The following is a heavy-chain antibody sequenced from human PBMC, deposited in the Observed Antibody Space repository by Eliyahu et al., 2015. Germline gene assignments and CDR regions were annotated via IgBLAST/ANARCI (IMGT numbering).Heavy chain of an antibody. J-gene: IGHJ3*01. V-gene: IGHV3-23*01. Sequence: EVQLLESGGGLVQPGGSXRLSCAXSXXIFXGSGMSWVRQAPGKGLEWVSGISGSGGSTYYADSVKGRFTISRDNSMDTLYLQMNSLRAEDTAIYYCTRDQYSTSWKDAFDFWGQGTMVTVSS. CDR1: XXIFXGSG. D-gene: IGHD6-13*01. CDR3: TRDQYSTSWKDAFDF. CDR2: ISGSGGST.